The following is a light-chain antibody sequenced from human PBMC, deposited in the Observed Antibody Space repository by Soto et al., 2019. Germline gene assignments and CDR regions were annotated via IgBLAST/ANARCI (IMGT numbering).Light chain of an antibody. V-gene: IGLV2-14*01. Sequence: QSALTQPASVSGSPGQSITISCTGTSSDVGGYNYVSWYQQHPGKAPKLMIYEVSNRPSGVSNRFSGSKSGNTASLTISGLQAEDEADYYCSSYTSSLFNYVFGTGTKVTVL. J-gene: IGLJ1*01. CDR3: SSYTSSLFNYV. CDR2: EVS. CDR1: SSDVGGYNY.